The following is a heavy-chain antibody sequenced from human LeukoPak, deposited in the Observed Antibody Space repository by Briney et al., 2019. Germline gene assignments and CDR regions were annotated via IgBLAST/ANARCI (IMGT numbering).Heavy chain of an antibody. D-gene: IGHD4-17*01. J-gene: IGHJ4*02. CDR1: GFTFSSYW. Sequence: GGSLRLSCAASGFTFSSYWMHWVRQGPGKGLVWVSRIKSDGTSTSYADSVKGRFTISRDNAKNTLYLQMNSLGVEDTAVYYCVRDHGDYYFDYWGQGTLVTVSS. V-gene: IGHV3-74*01. CDR2: IKSDGTST. CDR3: VRDHGDYYFDY.